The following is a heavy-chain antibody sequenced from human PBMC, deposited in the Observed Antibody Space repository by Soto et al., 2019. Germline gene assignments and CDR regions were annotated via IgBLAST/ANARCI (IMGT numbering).Heavy chain of an antibody. CDR3: AAPYCSGGSCYPYAFDI. D-gene: IGHD2-15*01. Sequence: SVKVSCKASGFTFTSSAVQWVRESRGQRLEWIGWIVVGSGNTNYAQKFQERVTITRDMSTSTAYMELSSLRSEDTAVYYCAAPYCSGGSCYPYAFDIWGQGTMVTVSS. J-gene: IGHJ3*02. CDR1: GFTFTSSA. CDR2: IVVGSGNT. V-gene: IGHV1-58*01.